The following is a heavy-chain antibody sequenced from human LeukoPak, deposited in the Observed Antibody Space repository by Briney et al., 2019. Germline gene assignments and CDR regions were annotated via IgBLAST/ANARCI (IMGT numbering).Heavy chain of an antibody. J-gene: IGHJ5*02. Sequence: ASVKVSCKASGYTFTSYYLHWVRLAPGQGLEWMGWMNPNSGNTGYAQKFRGRVTMTRNTSISTAYMELSSLRSEDTAVYYCAREGGSIDWFDPWGQGTLVTVSS. CDR1: GYTFTSYY. V-gene: IGHV1-8*02. CDR2: MNPNSGNT. D-gene: IGHD3-16*01. CDR3: AREGGSIDWFDP.